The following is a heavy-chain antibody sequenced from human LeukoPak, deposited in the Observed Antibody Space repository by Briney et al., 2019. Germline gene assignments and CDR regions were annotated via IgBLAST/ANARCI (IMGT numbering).Heavy chain of an antibody. CDR3: ARRTYSSSSSLFDY. J-gene: IGHJ4*02. CDR1: GYTFTGYY. Sequence: ASVKVSCKASGYTFTGYYMHWVRQAPGQGLEWMGWINPNSGGTNYAQKFQGRVTMTRDTSISTVYMELSRLRSDDTAFYYCARRTYSSSSSLFDYWGQGTLVTVSS. V-gene: IGHV1-2*02. D-gene: IGHD6-6*01. CDR2: INPNSGGT.